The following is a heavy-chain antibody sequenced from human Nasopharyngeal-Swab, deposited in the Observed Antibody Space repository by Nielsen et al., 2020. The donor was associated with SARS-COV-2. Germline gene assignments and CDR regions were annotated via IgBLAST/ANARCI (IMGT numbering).Heavy chain of an antibody. CDR3: ARDLVPLWFGEPGLFDP. Sequence: WVRQAPGQGLEWMGGIIPIFGTANYAQKFQGRVTITADESTSTAYMELSSLRAEDTAVYYCARDLVPLWFGEPGLFDPWGQGTLVTVSS. D-gene: IGHD3-10*01. V-gene: IGHV1-69*01. CDR2: IIPIFGTA. J-gene: IGHJ5*02.